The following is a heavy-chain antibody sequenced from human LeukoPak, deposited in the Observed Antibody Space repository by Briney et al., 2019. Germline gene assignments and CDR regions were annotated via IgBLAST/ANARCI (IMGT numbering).Heavy chain of an antibody. CDR1: GGSISSYY. V-gene: IGHV4-59*12. Sequence: SETLSLTCTVSGGSISSYYWSWIRQPPGKGLEWIGYIYYSGSTNYNPSLKGRVTISVDKSNNQLSLNLSSVTAADTAVYYCAKSNAWDWFDPWGQGTLVTVSS. J-gene: IGHJ5*02. CDR2: IYYSGST. CDR3: AKSNAWDWFDP. D-gene: IGHD4-11*01.